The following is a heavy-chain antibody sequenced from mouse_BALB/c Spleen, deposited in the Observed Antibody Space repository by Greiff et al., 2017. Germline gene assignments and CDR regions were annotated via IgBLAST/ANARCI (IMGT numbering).Heavy chain of an antibody. V-gene: IGHV2-2*02. CDR2: IWSGGST. CDR3: ARNSNYGPYYAMDY. J-gene: IGHJ4*01. CDR1: GFSLTSYG. D-gene: IGHD2-5*01. Sequence: QVQLKESGPGLVQPSQSLSITCTVSGFSLTSYGVHWVRQSPGKGLEWLGVIWSGGSTDYNAAFISRLSISKDNSKSQVFFKMNSLQANDTAIYYCARNSNYGPYYAMDYWGQGTSVTVSS.